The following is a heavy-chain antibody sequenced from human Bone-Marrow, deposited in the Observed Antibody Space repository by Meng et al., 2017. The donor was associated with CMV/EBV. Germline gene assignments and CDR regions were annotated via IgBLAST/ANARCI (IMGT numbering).Heavy chain of an antibody. V-gene: IGHV1-2*02. CDR2: INPNSGDT. CDR1: GYTFTAYY. CDR3: ARIYYYDGSGYYPFDY. Sequence: ASVKVSCKASGYTFTAYYMHWLRQAPGQGLEWMGWINPNSGDTNYAQKFQGRVTMTRDTSISTAYMELSRLKSDDTAVYYCARIYYYDGSGYYPFDYWGQGTLVTVSS. J-gene: IGHJ4*02. D-gene: IGHD3-22*01.